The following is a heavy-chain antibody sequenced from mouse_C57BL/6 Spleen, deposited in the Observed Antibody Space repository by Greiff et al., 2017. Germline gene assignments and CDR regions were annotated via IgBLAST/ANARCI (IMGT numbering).Heavy chain of an antibody. CDR3: AKYEGYLNWYFEG. Sequence: VQLQQSGAELVKPGASVTISCKASGYTFTDYYINWVKQKPGQGLEWIGKFMPGSGSTYYNEKFKGKAPLTADTSSSTAYMQLSSLTSEDSAVYFCAKYEGYLNWYFEGWGTGTTVTVS. D-gene: IGHD2-3*01. CDR1: GYTFTDYY. J-gene: IGHJ1*03. CDR2: FMPGSGST. V-gene: IGHV1-77*01.